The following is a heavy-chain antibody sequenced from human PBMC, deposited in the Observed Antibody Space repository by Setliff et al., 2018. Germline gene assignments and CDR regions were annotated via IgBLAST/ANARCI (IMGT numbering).Heavy chain of an antibody. Sequence: VKVSCKASGYSFSDFYMHWVRQVPGEGLEALGRIDPRDDFTVYVERFKDRLTITADTSTDTSYMEMSSLRFEDTAVYYCAIDYGPTGTPYHWGQGTPVTVSS. V-gene: IGHV1-69-2*01. J-gene: IGHJ4*02. CDR1: GYSFSDFY. CDR2: IDPRDDFT. D-gene: IGHD1-1*01. CDR3: AIDYGPTGTPYH.